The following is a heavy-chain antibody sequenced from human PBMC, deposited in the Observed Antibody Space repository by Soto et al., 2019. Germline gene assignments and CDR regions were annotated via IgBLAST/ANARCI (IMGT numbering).Heavy chain of an antibody. CDR3: ASRDPGTSVDY. J-gene: IGHJ4*02. D-gene: IGHD1-7*01. V-gene: IGHV4-4*02. Sequence: QVQLQESGPGLVKPSGTLSLTCAVCGGSFTSNNWWTWVRQPPGQGLEWIGEIYRTGSTNYNPSLKGRVTISLDKSEDQFSLKVTSLTAADTAVYYCASRDPGTSVDYWGQGTLVTVSS. CDR2: IYRTGST. CDR1: GGSFTSNNW.